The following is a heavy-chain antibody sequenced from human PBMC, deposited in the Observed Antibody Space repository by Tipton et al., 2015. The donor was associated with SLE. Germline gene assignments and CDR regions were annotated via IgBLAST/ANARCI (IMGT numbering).Heavy chain of an antibody. V-gene: IGHV4-59*01. CDR2: IYYSGST. D-gene: IGHD6-13*01. CDR3: AKTYSSSWYWFDP. Sequence: TLSLTCTVSGGSISSYYWSWIRQPPGKGLEWIGYIYYSGSTNYNPSLQSRVTISVDTSKNQFSLKLSSVTAADTTVYYCAKTYSSSWYWFDPWGQGTLVTVSS. J-gene: IGHJ5*02. CDR1: GGSISSYY.